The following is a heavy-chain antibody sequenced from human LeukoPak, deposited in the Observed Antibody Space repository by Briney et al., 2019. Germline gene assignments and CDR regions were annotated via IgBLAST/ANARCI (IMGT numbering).Heavy chain of an antibody. D-gene: IGHD3-3*01. V-gene: IGHV3-7*03. CDR3: ARLNYYGFDY. Sequence: GGSLRLSCAASGFTFSNYGMTWVRQAPGKGLEWVANINQDGSEKHYVDSMKGRFTISRDNTQKSLYLQMNSLRAEDTAVYYCARLNYYGFDYWGQGTLVTVSS. J-gene: IGHJ4*02. CDR1: GFTFSNYG. CDR2: INQDGSEK.